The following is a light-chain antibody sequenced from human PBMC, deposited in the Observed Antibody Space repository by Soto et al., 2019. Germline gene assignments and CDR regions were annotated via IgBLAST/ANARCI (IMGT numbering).Light chain of an antibody. J-gene: IGKJ1*01. CDR1: QGISND. V-gene: IGKV1-27*01. CDR3: QNYNSPPRK. CDR2: AAS. Sequence: DIQMTQSPSSLSASIGDRVTISCRASQGISNDLAWYQQKPGKVPYLLIYAASTSHSGVPSRFRGSGSGTDFTLTISSLQPEDVATYYCQNYNSPPRKFGQGTKVDIK.